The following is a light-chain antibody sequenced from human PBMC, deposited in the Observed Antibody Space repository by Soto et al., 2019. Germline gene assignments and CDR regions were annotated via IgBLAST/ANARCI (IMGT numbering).Light chain of an antibody. CDR2: TVS. CDR3: RPGATFPIT. Sequence: DIQMTRSQYSMSAALGNRVTITCLASQSISSYLDWYQQKPGKAPNLLIYTVSSLQSGVPSSFFGSRSGTYFTRPISHLQSEDFATNYGRPGATFPITFGLGTRLEI. CDR1: QSISSY. J-gene: IGKJ5*01. V-gene: IGKV1-39*01.